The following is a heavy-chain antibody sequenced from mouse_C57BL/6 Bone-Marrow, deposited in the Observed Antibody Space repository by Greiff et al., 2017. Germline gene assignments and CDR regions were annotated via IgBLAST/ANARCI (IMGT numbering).Heavy chain of an antibody. Sequence: VQLQQSGAELVRPGASVKLSCKASGYTFTDYYINWVKQRPGQGLEWIARIYPGSGNTYYNEKFKGKATLTAEKSSSTAYMQLSSLTSEDSAVYFCARCSGFGYFDYWGQGTTHTVSS. J-gene: IGHJ2*01. CDR3: ARCSGFGYFDY. CDR1: GYTFTDYY. V-gene: IGHV1-76*01. CDR2: IYPGSGNT.